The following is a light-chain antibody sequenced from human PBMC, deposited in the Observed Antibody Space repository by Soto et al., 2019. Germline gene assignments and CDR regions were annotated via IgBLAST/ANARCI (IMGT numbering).Light chain of an antibody. J-gene: IGKJ4*01. Sequence: EIVLTQPQGTLALSPVERATLSCRSIQSVSSNFLTWYQEKPGQAPSLLIYGASNRATGIPDRFSGSGSGTDFTLTISRLEPEDFAVYYCRQYGRSLEFAVGGGTKVDI. CDR3: RQYGRSLEFA. CDR1: QSVSSNF. CDR2: GAS. V-gene: IGKV3-20*01.